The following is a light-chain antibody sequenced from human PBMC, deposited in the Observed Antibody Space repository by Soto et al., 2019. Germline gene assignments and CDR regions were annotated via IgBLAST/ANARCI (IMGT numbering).Light chain of an antibody. J-gene: IGLJ7*01. CDR3: ASWDDSLSGYV. CDR1: TSNILRNY. Sequence: QSVLTQPPSASGNPGQRLTISCSGSTSNILRNYVYWYRQFPGTAPRLLISMNDQRPSGVPDRFSGSQSGTSASLAISGLRSEDEADYYCASWDDSLSGYVFGTGTQLTVL. CDR2: MND. V-gene: IGLV1-47*01.